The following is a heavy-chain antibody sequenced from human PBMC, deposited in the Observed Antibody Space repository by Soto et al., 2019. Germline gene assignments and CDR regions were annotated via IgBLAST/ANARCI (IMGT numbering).Heavy chain of an antibody. J-gene: IGHJ5*02. CDR1: GGSFSGYY. CDR2: INHSGST. D-gene: IGHD2-2*01. CDR3: ARAPSLVPAANNWFDP. Sequence: SETLSLTCAAYGGSFSGYYWSWIRQPPGKGLEWIGEINHSGSTNYNPSLKSRVTISVDTSKNQFSLKLSSVTAADTAVYYCARAPSLVPAANNWFDPWGQGTLVTVSS. V-gene: IGHV4-34*01.